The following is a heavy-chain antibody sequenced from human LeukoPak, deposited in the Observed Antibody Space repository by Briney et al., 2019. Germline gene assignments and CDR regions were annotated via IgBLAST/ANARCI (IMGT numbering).Heavy chain of an antibody. CDR3: AKAHGDFWSGFDP. Sequence: GGSLRLSCAASGFTFSSYAMSWVRQAPGKGLEWVANIKEDGSEKFYVDSVKGRFTISRDNAKNSLYLQMNSLRAEDTALYYCAKAHGDFWSGFDPWGQGTLVTVSS. CDR2: IKEDGSEK. CDR1: GFTFSSYA. J-gene: IGHJ5*02. D-gene: IGHD3-3*01. V-gene: IGHV3-7*03.